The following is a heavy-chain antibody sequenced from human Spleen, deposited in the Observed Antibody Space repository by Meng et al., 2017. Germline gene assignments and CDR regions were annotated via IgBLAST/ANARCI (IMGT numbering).Heavy chain of an antibody. CDR2: MYETGST. CDR3: GNRYDSSGYADY. Sequence: SETLSLTCTVSGGSINSRSYYWGWIRQPPGKGLEWIGSMYETGSTYYNPSLKSRLTISVDTSKNQFSLKLTSMTAADTAVYYCGNRYDSSGYADYWGQGTLVTVSS. CDR1: GGSINSRSYY. V-gene: IGHV4-39*07. D-gene: IGHD3-22*01. J-gene: IGHJ4*02.